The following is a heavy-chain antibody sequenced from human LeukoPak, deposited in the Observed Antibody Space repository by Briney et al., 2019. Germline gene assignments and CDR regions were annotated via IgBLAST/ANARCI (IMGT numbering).Heavy chain of an antibody. CDR3: AKGSYASGSQSP. J-gene: IGHJ5*02. CDR2: ISCSAGST. V-gene: IGHV3-23*01. Sequence: GGSLRLSCAASGFTFWTYAMSCVRHAPGKGLEGVSGISCSAGSTDSADSVNSRFTISRDNSKNLLYLQLNSLRAEDKAVYYCAKGSYASGSQSPWGQGTLVTVSS. CDR1: GFTFWTYA. D-gene: IGHD3-10*01.